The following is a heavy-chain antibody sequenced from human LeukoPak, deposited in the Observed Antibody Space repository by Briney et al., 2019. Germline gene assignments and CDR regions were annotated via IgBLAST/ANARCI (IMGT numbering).Heavy chain of an antibody. V-gene: IGHV3-48*04. J-gene: IGHJ4*02. Sequence: PGGSLRLSCAASGFTFSNYSMNWIRQAPGKGLEWVSYISSGSRSIYYADSVKGRFTISRDNAKHSLYLHMNSLRAEDTAVYYCAREDTVTAYWGQGTLVTVSS. D-gene: IGHD4-17*01. CDR3: AREDTVTAY. CDR1: GFTFSNYS. CDR2: ISSGSRSI.